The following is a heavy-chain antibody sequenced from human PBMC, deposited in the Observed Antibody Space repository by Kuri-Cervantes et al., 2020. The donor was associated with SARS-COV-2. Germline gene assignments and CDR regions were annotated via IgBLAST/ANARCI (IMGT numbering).Heavy chain of an antibody. CDR2: MNPDTGNA. V-gene: IGHV1-8*02. Sequence: ASVKDSCNASGYTFTNNDINWVRQASGQGREWMGWMNPDTGNAGYAQKFQGRVTLTRITSISTDYMELSSLRFVDAAVYYCARDSGDWDPDGFDIWGQGTMVTVSS. J-gene: IGHJ3*02. D-gene: IGHD2-21*02. CDR3: ARDSGDWDPDGFDI. CDR1: GYTFTNND.